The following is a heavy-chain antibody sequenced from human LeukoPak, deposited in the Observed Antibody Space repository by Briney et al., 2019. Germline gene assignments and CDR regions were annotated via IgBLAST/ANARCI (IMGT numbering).Heavy chain of an antibody. D-gene: IGHD2-21*02. CDR2: INPNSGDT. Sequence: ASVKVSCKASGYTFTGYYMHWVRQAPGQGLEWLGWINPNSGDTNYAQKFQGRVTMTRDTSISTAYMELSRLRSDDTAVYHCARDYCGGDCFPDYWGQGTLVTVSS. CDR3: ARDYCGGDCFPDY. CDR1: GYTFTGYY. J-gene: IGHJ4*02. V-gene: IGHV1-2*02.